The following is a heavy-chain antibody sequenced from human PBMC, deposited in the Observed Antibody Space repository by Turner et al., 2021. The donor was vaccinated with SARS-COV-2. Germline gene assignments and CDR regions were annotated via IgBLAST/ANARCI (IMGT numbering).Heavy chain of an antibody. CDR2: IYSGGST. D-gene: IGHD3-3*01. Sequence: EVQLVESGGGLIQPGGSLRLSSAASGFTVSSNYMIWVRQAPGKGLEWVSVIYSGGSTYYADSVKGRFTISRDNSKNTLYLQMNSLRAEDTAVYYCARDLMEVGGMDVWGQGTTVTVSS. J-gene: IGHJ6*02. CDR1: GFTVSSNY. CDR3: ARDLMEVGGMDV. V-gene: IGHV3-53*01.